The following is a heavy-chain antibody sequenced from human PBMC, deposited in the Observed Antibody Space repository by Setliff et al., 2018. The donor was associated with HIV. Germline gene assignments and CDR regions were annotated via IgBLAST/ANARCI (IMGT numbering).Heavy chain of an antibody. J-gene: IGHJ4*02. CDR2: MNPNIGKT. V-gene: IGHV1-8*02. CDR3: ARGLPDCSGGNCYPYRVDY. Sequence: ASVKVSCKASGYTFISYDINWVRQATGQGLEWMGWMNPNIGKTAYAQKFQGRVTMTRNTSISTAYMELSSLRSDDTAVYYCARGLPDCSGGNCYPYRVDYWGQGTLVTVS. D-gene: IGHD2-15*01. CDR1: GYTFISYD.